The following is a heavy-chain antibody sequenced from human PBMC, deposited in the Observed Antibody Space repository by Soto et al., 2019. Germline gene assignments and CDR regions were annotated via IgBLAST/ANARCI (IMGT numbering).Heavy chain of an antibody. Sequence: QITLKESGPTLVKPTQTLTLICTFSGFSLSTSGVGVGWLRQPPGKALEWLGLIYWDDDKRYSPSLKSRLTITKDTSKNQVVLTMTNMDPVDTATYYCAHSLIGYYYDSSGSNWFDPWGQGTLVTVSS. CDR2: IYWDDDK. CDR1: GFSLSTSGVG. V-gene: IGHV2-5*02. CDR3: AHSLIGYYYDSSGSNWFDP. J-gene: IGHJ5*02. D-gene: IGHD3-22*01.